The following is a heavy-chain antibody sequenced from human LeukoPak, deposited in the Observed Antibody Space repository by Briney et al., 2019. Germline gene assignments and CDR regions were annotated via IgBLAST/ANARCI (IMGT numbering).Heavy chain of an antibody. D-gene: IGHD6-13*01. CDR3: ARRTRMDPAAAGTNWFDP. CDR1: GGSISSSSYY. J-gene: IGHJ5*02. CDR2: IYYSGST. Sequence: SETLSLTCTVSGGSISSSSYYWGWIRQPPGKGLEWIGSIYYSGSTYYNPSLKSRVTISVDTSKNQFSLKLSSVTAADTAVYYCARRTRMDPAAAGTNWFDPWGQGTLVTVSS. V-gene: IGHV4-39*01.